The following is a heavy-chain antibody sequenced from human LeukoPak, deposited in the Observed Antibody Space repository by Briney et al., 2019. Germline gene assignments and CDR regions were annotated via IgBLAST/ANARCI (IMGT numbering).Heavy chain of an antibody. CDR2: IIPILGIA. Sequence: SVKVSCKASGGTFSSYAISWVRQAPGQGLEWMGRIIPILGIANYAQKLQGRVTITADKSTSTAYMELSSLRSEDTAVYYCARGLLYYDILTGYSGVAYYYYGMDVWGQGTTVTVSS. CDR1: GGTFSSYA. D-gene: IGHD3-9*01. J-gene: IGHJ6*02. V-gene: IGHV1-69*04. CDR3: ARGLLYYDILTGYSGVAYYYYGMDV.